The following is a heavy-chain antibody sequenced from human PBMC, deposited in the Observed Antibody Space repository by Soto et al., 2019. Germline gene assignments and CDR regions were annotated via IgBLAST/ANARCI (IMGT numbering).Heavy chain of an antibody. CDR1: GGSISSSSYY. CDR3: ARSSYGSGSYASDY. V-gene: IGHV4-39*01. J-gene: IGHJ4*02. Sequence: SETLSVTCTVSGGSISSSSYYWGWLRQPPGKGLEWIGNIYYSGTTYYNPPLKSRVTISADTSKNQLSLKLSSVTAADTAVYYCARSSYGSGSYASDYWGQGTLVTVSS. CDR2: IYYSGTT. D-gene: IGHD3-10*01.